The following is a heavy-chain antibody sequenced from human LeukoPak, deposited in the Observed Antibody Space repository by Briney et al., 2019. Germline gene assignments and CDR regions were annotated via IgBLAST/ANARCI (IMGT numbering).Heavy chain of an antibody. V-gene: IGHV1-69*13. J-gene: IGHJ4*02. CDR1: GGTFSSYA. Sequence: SVKVSCKASGGTFSSYAISWVRQAPGQGLEWMGGIIPIFGTANYAQKFQGRVTITADESTSTAYMELSSLRSEDTAVYYCARDGDSGSCYTDYWGQGTLVTVSS. D-gene: IGHD1-26*01. CDR3: ARDGDSGSCYTDY. CDR2: IIPIFGTA.